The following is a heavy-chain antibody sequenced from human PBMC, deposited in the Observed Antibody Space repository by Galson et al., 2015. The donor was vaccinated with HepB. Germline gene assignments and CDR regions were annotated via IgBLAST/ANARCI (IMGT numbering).Heavy chain of an antibody. CDR3: AKRTWGYSSGCPEDY. CDR1: GFTFSSYA. D-gene: IGHD6-19*01. J-gene: IGHJ4*02. Sequence: SLRLSCAASGFTFSSYAMSWVRQAPGKGLEWVSAISGSGGSTYYADSVKGRFTISRDNSKNTLYLQMNSLRAEDTAVYYCAKRTWGYSSGCPEDYWGQGTLVTVSS. V-gene: IGHV3-23*01. CDR2: ISGSGGST.